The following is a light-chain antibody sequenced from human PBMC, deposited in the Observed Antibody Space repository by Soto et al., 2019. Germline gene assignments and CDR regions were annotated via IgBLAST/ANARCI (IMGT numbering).Light chain of an antibody. CDR2: AAS. V-gene: IGKV1-39*01. CDR3: QQSYSTPPT. CDR1: QSISSY. J-gene: IGKJ4*02. Sequence: DIPMTQSPSSLSASVGDRVTITCRASQSISSYLNWYQLKPGKAPKLLIYAASSLQSGVPSRFSGSGSGTDFTLTISSLQPEEFANYYCQQSYSTPPTFGGGTKVEIK.